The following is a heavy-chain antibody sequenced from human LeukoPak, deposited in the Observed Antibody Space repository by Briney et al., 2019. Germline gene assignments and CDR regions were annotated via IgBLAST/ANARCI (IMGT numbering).Heavy chain of an antibody. Sequence: SETLSLTCTVSGGSISSSSYYWGWIRQPPGKGLEWIGSIYYSGSTYYNPSLKRRVTISVDTSKNQFSLKLSSVTAADTAVYYCARIPITIFGVVIDYWGQGTLVTVPS. CDR1: GGSISSSSYY. V-gene: IGHV4-39*01. CDR2: IYYSGST. D-gene: IGHD3-3*01. CDR3: ARIPITIFGVVIDY. J-gene: IGHJ4*02.